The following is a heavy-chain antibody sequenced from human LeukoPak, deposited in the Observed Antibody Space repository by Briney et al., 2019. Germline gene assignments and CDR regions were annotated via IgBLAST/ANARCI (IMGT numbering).Heavy chain of an antibody. Sequence: ESLQISCKASGYLFTDQWIGWVRQEPGKGLEWMGIIYPDGSHTVYSPSFQGQVTISVDRSITTAYLHWNSLRASDSATYYCAIHIVVVTTARDAFDIWGQGTVVTVSS. CDR2: IYPDGSHT. D-gene: IGHD2-21*02. CDR1: GYLFTDQW. CDR3: AIHIVVVTTARDAFDI. J-gene: IGHJ3*02. V-gene: IGHV5-51*01.